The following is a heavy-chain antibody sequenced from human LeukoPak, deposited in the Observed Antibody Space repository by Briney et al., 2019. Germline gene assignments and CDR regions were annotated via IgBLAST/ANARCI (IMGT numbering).Heavy chain of an antibody. V-gene: IGHV3-33*01. CDR3: AATKDYGGYDY. CDR2: IWYDESNK. D-gene: IGHD4-23*01. J-gene: IGHJ4*02. CDR1: GFSSYG. Sequence: GGSLRLSCAASGFSSYGMHWVRQAPGKGLEWVAVIWYDESNKYYADSVKGRFTISRDNSRNTLYLQMNSLRAEDTAVYYCAATKDYGGYDYWGQGTLVTVSS.